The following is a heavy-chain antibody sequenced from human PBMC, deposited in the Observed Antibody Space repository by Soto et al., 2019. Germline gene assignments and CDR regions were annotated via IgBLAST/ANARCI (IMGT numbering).Heavy chain of an antibody. V-gene: IGHV3-64D*06. CDR1: GFTFSSYA. J-gene: IGHJ4*02. CDR2: IRGNGDPP. D-gene: IGHD5-12*01. Sequence: PGGSLILSCSASGFTFSSYAMHWVRQAPGKGLQYVSGIRGNGDPPFYADSVKGRFTISRDNSKNILYLQMSSLSADNTAVYYCVRSRGGNNFDFFDWGQGALVTVSS. CDR3: VRSRGGNNFDFFD.